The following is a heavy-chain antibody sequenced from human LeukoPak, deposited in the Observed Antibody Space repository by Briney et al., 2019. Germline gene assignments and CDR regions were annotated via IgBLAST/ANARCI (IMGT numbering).Heavy chain of an antibody. CDR1: GGSISSSGYY. D-gene: IGHD6-13*01. J-gene: IGHJ4*02. CDR3: ARILAAGTGY. Sequence: TPSETLSLTCTVSGGSISSSGYYWGWIRQPPGKGLEWIGSIYYSGSTYYNPSLKSRVTISVDTSKNQFSLKLSSVTAADTAVYYCARILAAGTGYWGQGTLVTVSS. CDR2: IYYSGST. V-gene: IGHV4-39*01.